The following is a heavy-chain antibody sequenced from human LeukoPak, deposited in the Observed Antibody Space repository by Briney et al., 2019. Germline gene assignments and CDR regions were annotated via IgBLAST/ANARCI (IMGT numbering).Heavy chain of an antibody. CDR3: ARQANDHGGHDY. CDR2: INPNSGGT. Sequence: GASVKVSCKASGYTFSDYYIHWVRQAPGQGLEGMGWINPNSGGTNYAQKFQDRVTMTRDTSINTAYMELSSLRSDDTAVYYCARQANDHGGHDYWGQGTLVTVSS. V-gene: IGHV1-2*02. D-gene: IGHD3-16*01. J-gene: IGHJ4*02. CDR1: GYTFSDYY.